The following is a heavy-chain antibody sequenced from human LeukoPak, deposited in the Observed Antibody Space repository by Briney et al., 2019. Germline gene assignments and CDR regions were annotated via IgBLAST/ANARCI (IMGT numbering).Heavy chain of an antibody. V-gene: IGHV4-39*07. D-gene: IGHD1/OR15-1a*01. CDR2: IYYSGST. Sequence: SETLSLTCTVSGGSISSSSYYWGWIRQPPGKGLEWIGSIYYSGSTYYNPSLKSRVTISVDTSKNQFSLKLSSVTAADTAVYYCARQGGWNTPGGYYYMDVWGKGTTVTVSS. CDR1: GGSISSSSYY. CDR3: ARQGGWNTPGGYYYMDV. J-gene: IGHJ6*03.